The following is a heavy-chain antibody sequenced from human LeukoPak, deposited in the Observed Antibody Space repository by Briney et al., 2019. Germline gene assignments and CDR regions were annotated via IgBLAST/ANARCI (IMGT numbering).Heavy chain of an antibody. CDR3: ARDGHYSAAPSDY. V-gene: IGHV1-69*04. J-gene: IGHJ4*02. D-gene: IGHD2-21*01. CDR2: IIPTLGIA. CDR1: GGTFSNDA. Sequence: SVKVSCKASGGTFSNDAISWVRQAPGQGLDWMGRIIPTLGIAKYAQKFQGRVTITADSSTSTAYMELRSLRSEDTAVYYCARDGHYSAAPSDYWGQGTLVTVSS.